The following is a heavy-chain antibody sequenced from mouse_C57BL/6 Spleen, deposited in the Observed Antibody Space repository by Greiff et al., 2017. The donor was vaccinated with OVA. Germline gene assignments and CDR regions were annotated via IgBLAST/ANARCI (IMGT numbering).Heavy chain of an antibody. D-gene: IGHD4-1*01. Sequence: DVKLQESGGGLVKPGGSLKLSCAASGFTFSSYAMSWVRQTPGKRLEWVATISDGGSYTYYPDNVKGRFTISRDNAKNNLYLQMSHLKSEDTAMYYCARDTGTGAMDDWGQGTSVTVSS. CDR3: ARDTGTGAMDD. CDR1: GFTFSSYA. CDR2: ISDGGSYT. J-gene: IGHJ4*01. V-gene: IGHV5-4*01.